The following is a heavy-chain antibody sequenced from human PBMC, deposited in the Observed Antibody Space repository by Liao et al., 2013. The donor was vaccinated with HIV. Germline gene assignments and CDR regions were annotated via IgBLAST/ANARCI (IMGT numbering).Heavy chain of an antibody. V-gene: IGHV4-61*02. CDR1: GGSISSGSYY. Sequence: QLQLQESGPGLVKPSQTLSLTCTVSGGSISSGSYYWTWIRQPAGRELEWIGRFYTSGTTSYNPSLEGRVTISLDPSKNQFSLNLYSATAADTAVYFCARVSSGGGTDYWGQGTLVTVSS. CDR2: FYTSGTT. CDR3: ARVSSGGGTDY. J-gene: IGHJ4*02. D-gene: IGHD3-10*01.